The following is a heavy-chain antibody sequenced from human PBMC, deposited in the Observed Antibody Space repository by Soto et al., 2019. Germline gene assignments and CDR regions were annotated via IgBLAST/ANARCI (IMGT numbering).Heavy chain of an antibody. Sequence: GGSLRLSCGASGFTFGGSAVHWVRQASGKGLEWVGRIRSKANSYATAYAASVKGRFTISRDDSKNSLYLQMNSLQTEDTAVYCCARGSSRFQDPYYYYAMDVWGQGTTVTVSS. V-gene: IGHV3-73*01. J-gene: IGHJ6*02. CDR2: IRSKANSYAT. CDR1: GFTFGGSA. CDR3: ARGSSRFQDPYYYYAMDV. D-gene: IGHD6-13*01.